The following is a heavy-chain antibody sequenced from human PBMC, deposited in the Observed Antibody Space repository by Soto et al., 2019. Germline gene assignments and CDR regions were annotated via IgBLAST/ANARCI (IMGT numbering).Heavy chain of an antibody. D-gene: IGHD3-22*01. CDR1: GGSISSGGYY. J-gene: IGHJ4*02. CDR3: ARGCDYDSSGYYYFDY. V-gene: IGHV4-31*03. CDR2: IYYSGST. Sequence: SETLSLTCTVSGGSISSGGYYWSWIRQHPGKGLEWIGYIYYSGSTYYNPSLKSRVTISVDTSKNQFSLKLSSVTAADTAVYYCARGCDYDSSGYYYFDYWGQGTLVTVSS.